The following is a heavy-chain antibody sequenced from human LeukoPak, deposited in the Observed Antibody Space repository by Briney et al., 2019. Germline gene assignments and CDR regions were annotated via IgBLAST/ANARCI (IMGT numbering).Heavy chain of an antibody. CDR2: ISTSGST. CDR3: ARDWSSWSFDY. J-gene: IGHJ4*02. CDR1: SGSISSSY. D-gene: IGHD6-13*01. V-gene: IGHV4-4*07. Sequence: SETLSLTCTVSSGSISSSYWSWIRQPAGKGLEWIGHISTSGSTNSNPSLKSRVTMSVDTSKKQFSLKLYSVTAADTAVYYCARDWSSWSFDYWGQGTLVTVS.